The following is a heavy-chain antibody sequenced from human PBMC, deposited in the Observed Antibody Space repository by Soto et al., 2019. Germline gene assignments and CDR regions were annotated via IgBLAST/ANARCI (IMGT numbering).Heavy chain of an antibody. CDR1: GFSFSYFA. CDR3: AKDRGGSRWSTPDH. J-gene: IGHJ4*02. D-gene: IGHD3-3*01. CDR2: ISGSGGNT. V-gene: IGHV3-23*01. Sequence: EVQLLESGGSLVHPGGSLRLSCAASGFSFSYFAMSWVRQAPGKGLEWVAAISGSGGNTYYADSVKGRFTISRDNSKNTLFLQMNSMRDEDTAVYYCAKDRGGSRWSTPDHWGQGTLVTVSS.